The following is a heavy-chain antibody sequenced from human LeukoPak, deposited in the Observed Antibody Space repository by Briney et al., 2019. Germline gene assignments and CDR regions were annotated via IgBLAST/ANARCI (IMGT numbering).Heavy chain of an antibody. CDR1: GFTFSSYA. J-gene: IGHJ5*02. Sequence: GGSLRLSCAASGFTFSSYAMHWVRQAPGKGLEWVAVISYDGSNKYYADSVKGRFTISRDNSKNTLYLQMNSLRAEDTAVYYCASVYCSSTSCYPNWFDPWGQGTLVTVSS. V-gene: IGHV3-30-3*01. CDR2: ISYDGSNK. CDR3: ASVYCSSTSCYPNWFDP. D-gene: IGHD2-2*01.